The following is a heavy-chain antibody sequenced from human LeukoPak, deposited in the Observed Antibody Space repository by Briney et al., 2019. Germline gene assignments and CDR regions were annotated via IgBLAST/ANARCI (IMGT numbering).Heavy chain of an antibody. CDR2: IWYDGSNK. CDR3: AREPRSSGWPYYYYYYGMDV. D-gene: IGHD6-19*01. CDR1: GFTFSSYG. V-gene: IGHV3-33*01. Sequence: GGSLRLSCAASGFTFSSYGMHWVRQAPGKGLEWVAVIWYDGSNKYYADSVKGRFTISRDNSKNTLYLRMNSLRAEDTAVYYCAREPRSSGWPYYYYYYGMDVWGQGTTVTVSS. J-gene: IGHJ6*02.